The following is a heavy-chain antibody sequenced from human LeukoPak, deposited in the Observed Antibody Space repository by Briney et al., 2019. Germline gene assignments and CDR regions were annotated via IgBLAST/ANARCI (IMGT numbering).Heavy chain of an antibody. J-gene: IGHJ4*02. CDR2: INHSGTT. CDR1: GESSSGYF. D-gene: IGHD5-12*01. V-gene: IGHV4-34*01. CDR3: ARTDVGHSAYDD. Sequence: SETLSLTCAVYGESSSGYFWTWIRQPPGRGLEWIGEINHSGTTNYNPFLKSRVTISVDTSKNQFSLKLSSVTAADTAVYYCARTDVGHSAYDDWGQGTLVTVSS.